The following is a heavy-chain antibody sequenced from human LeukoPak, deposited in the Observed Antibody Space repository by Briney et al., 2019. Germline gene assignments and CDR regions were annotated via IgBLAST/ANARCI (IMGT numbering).Heavy chain of an antibody. V-gene: IGHV6-1*01. CDR3: ARAADSRGTGMGV. D-gene: IGHD3-22*01. Sequence: PSQTLSLTCAISGGSFSSNSAASNWIRPSPTNGLEWLERTYYRSRWYNDYVESVKSRITTNPDKTKNQFSLQLNSVTPEDTAVYYCARAADSRGTGMGVWGQGTTVTVSS. CDR2: TYYRSRWYN. CDR1: GGSFSSNSAA. J-gene: IGHJ6*02.